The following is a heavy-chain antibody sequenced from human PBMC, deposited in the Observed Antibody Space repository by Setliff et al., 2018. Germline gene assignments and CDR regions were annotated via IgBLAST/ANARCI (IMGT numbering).Heavy chain of an antibody. CDR1: RFTFSRHA. J-gene: IGHJ6*03. CDR2: MSNDGSDK. CDR3: ARTYCSDTSCYDYYYYMDV. D-gene: IGHD2-2*01. V-gene: IGHV3-30*01. Sequence: LRLSCVASRFTFSRHAMHWVRQAPGKGLEWVAVMSNDGSDKNYADSVKGRFTISRDNSKNTLYLQMNSLRAEDTAVYYCARTYCSDTSCYDYYYYMDVWGKGTTVTVSS.